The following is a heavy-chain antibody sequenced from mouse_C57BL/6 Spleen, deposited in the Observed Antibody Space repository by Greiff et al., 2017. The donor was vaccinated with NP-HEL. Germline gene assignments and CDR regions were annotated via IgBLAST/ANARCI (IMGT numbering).Heavy chain of an antibody. D-gene: IGHD1-1*01. CDR3: ARVYGSGLYYYAMDY. CDR1: GFTFSDYG. V-gene: IGHV5-17*01. Sequence: EVMLVESGGGLVKPGGSLKLSCAASGFTFSDYGMHWVRQAPEKGLEWVAYISSGSSTIYYADTVKGRFTISRDNAKNTLFLQMTSLRSEDTAMYYCARVYGSGLYYYAMDYWGQGTSVTVSS. CDR2: ISSGSSTI. J-gene: IGHJ4*01.